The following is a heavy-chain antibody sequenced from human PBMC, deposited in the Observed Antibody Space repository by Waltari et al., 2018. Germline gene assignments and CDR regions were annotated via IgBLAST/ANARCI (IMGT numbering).Heavy chain of an antibody. J-gene: IGHJ4*02. V-gene: IGHV4-34*01. D-gene: IGHD2-2*01. CDR2: GTHAGST. CDR3: ARTLSTRIFDS. CDR1: GGTFPNDY. Sequence: QVELQQWGAGVVKPSETLSLTCAVYGGTFPNDYWSVIRQPPDKGLEWIGEGTHAGSTYDNPSLRSRVTISLDTSKSQFSLKLSSVTATDTAVDYCARTLSTRIFDSWGQGALVTVSS.